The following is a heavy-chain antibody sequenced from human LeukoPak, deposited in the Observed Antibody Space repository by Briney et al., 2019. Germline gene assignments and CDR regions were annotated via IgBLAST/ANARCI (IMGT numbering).Heavy chain of an antibody. V-gene: IGHV4-39*07. CDR2: IYYSGST. CDR3: ARDQGAVAEHDAFDI. CDR1: GGSISSSSYY. D-gene: IGHD6-19*01. Sequence: SETLSLTCTVSGGSISSSSYYWGWIRQPPGKGLEWIGSIYYSGSTYYNPSLKSRVTMSVDTSKNQFSLKLSSVTAADTAVYYCARDQGAVAEHDAFDIWGQGTMVTVSS. J-gene: IGHJ3*02.